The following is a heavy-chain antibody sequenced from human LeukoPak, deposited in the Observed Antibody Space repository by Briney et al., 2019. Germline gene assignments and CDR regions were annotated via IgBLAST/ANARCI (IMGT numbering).Heavy chain of an antibody. D-gene: IGHD3-16*01. CDR2: INAGNGNT. V-gene: IGHV1-18*01. Sequence: ASVKVSCKASGYTFTSYGISWVRQAPGQGLEWMGWINAGNGNTKYSQEFQGRVTITRDTSASTAYMELSSLRSDDAAVYYCARDIKRSRARWENLGLDPWGQGTLVTVSS. CDR3: ARDIKRSRARWENLGLDP. J-gene: IGHJ5*02. CDR1: GYTFTSYG.